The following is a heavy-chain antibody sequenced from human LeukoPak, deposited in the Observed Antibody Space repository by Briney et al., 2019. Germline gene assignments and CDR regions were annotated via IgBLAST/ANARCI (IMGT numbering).Heavy chain of an antibody. D-gene: IGHD3-22*01. CDR2: ISGSGGST. V-gene: IGHV3-23*01. CDR3: ARGGYDSSGYYFDY. J-gene: IGHJ4*02. CDR1: GFTFSNYA. Sequence: GGSLRLSCAASGFTFSNYAMSWVRQAPGKGLEWVSAISGSGGSTYYADSVKGRFTISRDNSKNTLYLQMNSLRAEDTAVYYCARGGYDSSGYYFDYWGQGTLVTVSS.